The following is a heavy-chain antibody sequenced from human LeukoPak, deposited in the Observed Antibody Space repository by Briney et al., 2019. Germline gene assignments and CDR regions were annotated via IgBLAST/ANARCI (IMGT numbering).Heavy chain of an antibody. CDR2: INHSGST. D-gene: IGHD2-2*01. V-gene: IGHV4-34*01. CDR3: ARGPIVVVPAAMWWFDP. J-gene: IGHJ5*02. Sequence: SETLSFNCAVYGGSFSGYYWSWIRQPPGKGLEWIGEINHSGSTNYNPSLKSRVTISVDTSKNQFSLKLSSVTAADTAVYYCARGPIVVVPAAMWWFDPWGQGTLVTVSS. CDR1: GGSFSGYY.